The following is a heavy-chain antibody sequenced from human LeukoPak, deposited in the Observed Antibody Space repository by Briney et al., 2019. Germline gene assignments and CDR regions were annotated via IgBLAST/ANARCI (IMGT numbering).Heavy chain of an antibody. CDR3: ARVTCDYVWGSYRSDLGRCRADYYYYYGMGV. CDR2: ISASNGNT. Sequence: AAVKVSCKASGYTFTSYGINWVRPAPGQGLEWVGWISASNGNTNYAHKVQARVTMTTDTSTSTAYMELRSLRSDDTAVYYCARVTCDYVWGSYRSDLGRCRADYYYYYGMGVWGQGTTVTVSS. V-gene: IGHV1-18*01. J-gene: IGHJ6*02. CDR1: GYTFTSYG. D-gene: IGHD3-16*02.